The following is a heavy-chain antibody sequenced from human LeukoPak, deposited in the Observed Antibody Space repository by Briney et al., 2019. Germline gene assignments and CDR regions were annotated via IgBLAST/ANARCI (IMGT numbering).Heavy chain of an antibody. Sequence: PGGSLRLSCAASGFTFSSYSMNRVRQAPGKGLEWVSSISSSSSYIYYADSVKGRFTISRDNAKNSLYLQMNSLRAEDTAVYYCARARIAALNWFDPWGQGTLVTVSS. D-gene: IGHD6-6*01. CDR2: ISSSSSYI. CDR1: GFTFSSYS. CDR3: ARARIAALNWFDP. V-gene: IGHV3-21*01. J-gene: IGHJ5*02.